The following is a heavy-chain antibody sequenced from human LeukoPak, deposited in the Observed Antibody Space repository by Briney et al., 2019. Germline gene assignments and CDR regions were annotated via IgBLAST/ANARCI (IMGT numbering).Heavy chain of an antibody. D-gene: IGHD2-15*01. J-gene: IGHJ4*02. CDR1: GGSISSYY. V-gene: IGHV4-4*07. CDR2: IYTSGST. Sequence: SETLSLTCTVSGGSISSYYWSWIRQPAGKGLEWIGRIYTSGSTNYNPSLKSRVTMSVDTSKNQFSLKLSSVTAADTAVYYCARESVVVVAARTHYFDYWGQGTLVTASS. CDR3: ARESVVVVAARTHYFDY.